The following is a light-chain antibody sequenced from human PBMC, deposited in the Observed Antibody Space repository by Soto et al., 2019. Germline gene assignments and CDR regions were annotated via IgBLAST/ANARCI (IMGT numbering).Light chain of an antibody. CDR2: DVT. V-gene: IGLV2-14*03. J-gene: IGLJ1*01. CDR3: SSYTSSNTEV. CDR1: SSDVGGYNY. Sequence: QSVLTQPASVSGSPGQSIAISCTGSSSDVGGYNYVSWYQQHPGKAPKLMIKDVTDRPSGVPDRFSASKSGNTASLTISGLQAEDEADYYCSSYTSSNTEVFGPGTKLTVL.